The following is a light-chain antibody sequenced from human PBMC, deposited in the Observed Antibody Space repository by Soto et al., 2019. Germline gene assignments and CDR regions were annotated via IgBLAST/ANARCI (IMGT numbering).Light chain of an antibody. CDR2: GAS. V-gene: IGKV3-20*01. CDR1: QSVRSSS. Sequence: EIVLTQSPGTLSLSPGERASLFCRASQSVRSSSLAWYQQKRGQPPRLLIYGASSRATGIPDRFSGSGSGTYFTLTISRLEPADFAVYFCQQYGDSPDTDRWTFGQGTKVEIK. J-gene: IGKJ1*01. CDR3: QQYGDSPDTDRWT.